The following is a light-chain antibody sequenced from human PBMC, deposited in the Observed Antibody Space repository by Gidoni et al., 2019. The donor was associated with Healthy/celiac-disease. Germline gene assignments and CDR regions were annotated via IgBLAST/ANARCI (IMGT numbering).Light chain of an antibody. J-gene: IGKJ4*01. V-gene: IGKV1-39*01. CDR2: AAS. Sequence: DIQMTQSPSSLSASVGDRVTITCRASQSISSYLKLYQQKPGQAPKLLIYAASSLQSGVPSRFSGSGSGTDFTLTISSLQPEDFATYYCQQSYSTPLTFGGXTKVEIK. CDR1: QSISSY. CDR3: QQSYSTPLT.